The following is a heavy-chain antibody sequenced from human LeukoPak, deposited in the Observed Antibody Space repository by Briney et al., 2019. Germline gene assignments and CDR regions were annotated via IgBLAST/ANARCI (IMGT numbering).Heavy chain of an antibody. J-gene: IGHJ4*02. Sequence: SETLSLTCAVYGGSFSGYYWSWIRQPPGKGLEWMGEINHSGSTNYNPSLKSRVTISVDTSKNQFSLKLSSVTAADTAVYYCARGRGVRGVMAYWGQGTLVTVSS. CDR1: GGSFSGYY. D-gene: IGHD3-10*01. V-gene: IGHV4-34*01. CDR2: INHSGST. CDR3: ARGRGVRGVMAY.